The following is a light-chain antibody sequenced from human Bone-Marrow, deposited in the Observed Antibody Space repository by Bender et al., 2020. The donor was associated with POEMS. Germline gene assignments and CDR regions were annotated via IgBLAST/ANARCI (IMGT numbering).Light chain of an antibody. V-gene: IGLV2-14*02. CDR3: SSYTTTTTLV. J-gene: IGLJ2*01. CDR2: EVS. Sequence: QSALTQPASVSGSPGQSITISCTGTSSDVGTYNLVSWYQQHPGKAPKFLLYEVSKRPSGVSNRVSGSKSGNTASLTISGLQAEDEADYYCSSYTTTTTLVFGGGTKVTVL. CDR1: SSDVGTYNL.